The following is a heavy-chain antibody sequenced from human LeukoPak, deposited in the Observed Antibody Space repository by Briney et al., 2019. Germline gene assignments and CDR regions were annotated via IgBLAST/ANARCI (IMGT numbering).Heavy chain of an antibody. V-gene: IGHV4-30-4*01. D-gene: IGHD2-8*02. CDR3: AVAPRTGPLYYYYGMDV. Sequence: SETLSLTCTVSGGSISGDYYWSWIRQPPGKGLEWIGYIYYSGSTYYNPSLKSRVTISVDTSKNQFSLKLSSVTAADTAVYYCAVAPRTGPLYYYYGMDVWGQGTTVTVSS. J-gene: IGHJ6*02. CDR2: IYYSGST. CDR1: GGSISGDYY.